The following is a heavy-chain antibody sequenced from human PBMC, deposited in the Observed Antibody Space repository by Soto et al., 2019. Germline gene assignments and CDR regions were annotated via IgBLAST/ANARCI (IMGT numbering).Heavy chain of an antibody. CDR1: GFSRSTSGVG. J-gene: IGHJ5*02. CDR2: IYWYDDK. Sequence: QITLKEYGPTLVKPTQTLTLTCTFSGFSRSTSGVGVGWIRQPPGTALERLALIYWYDDKRYRPSLKRRLTIAKDTPKTQVVLKMTDVDPVNTATYYCADGGDYNNAAGRGWFYHRGQGTLVVVSA. V-gene: IGHV2-5*01. D-gene: IGHD3-10*01. CDR3: ADGGDYNNAAGRGWFYH.